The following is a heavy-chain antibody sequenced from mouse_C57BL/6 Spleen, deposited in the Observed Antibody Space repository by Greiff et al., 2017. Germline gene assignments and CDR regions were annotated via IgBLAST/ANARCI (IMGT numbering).Heavy chain of an antibody. V-gene: IGHV1-55*01. CDR1: GYTFTSYW. J-gene: IGHJ2*01. CDR3: ARDELLLYYFDY. CDR2: IYPGSGST. Sequence: QVQLKQPGAELVKPGASVKMSCKASGYTFTSYWITWVKQRPGQGLEWIGDIYPGSGSTNYNEKFKSKATLTVDTSSSTAYMQLSSLTSEDSAVYYCARDELLLYYFDYWGQGTTLTVSS. D-gene: IGHD2-12*01.